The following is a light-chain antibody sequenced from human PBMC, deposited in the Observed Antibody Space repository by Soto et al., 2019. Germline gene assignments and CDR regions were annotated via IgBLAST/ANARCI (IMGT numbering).Light chain of an antibody. V-gene: IGLV1-40*01. CDR2: SNI. Sequence: QSVLTQPPSVSGAPGQKITISCTGSSSNLGADYDVHWYQVLPGTAPRLLIYSNINRPSGVPDRFSGSKSASSASLAIAGLRTEDEGDYYCQSYDSGLSAYVFGAGTKVTVL. CDR1: SSNLGADYD. CDR3: QSYDSGLSAYV. J-gene: IGLJ1*01.